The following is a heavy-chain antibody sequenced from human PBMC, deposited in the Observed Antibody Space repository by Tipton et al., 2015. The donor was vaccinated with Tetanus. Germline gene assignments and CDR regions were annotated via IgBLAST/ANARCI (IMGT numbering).Heavy chain of an antibody. CDR3: ARPHYYDSSGYYYDQFFQH. Sequence: TLSLTCTVSGGSISSSSYYWGWIRQPPGKGLEWIGTIYYSGSTYYNPSLKSRVTISVDTFKNQFSLKLSSVTAADTAVYYCARPHYYDSSGYYYDQFFQHWGQGTLVAVSS. CDR1: GGSISSSSYY. J-gene: IGHJ1*01. V-gene: IGHV4-39*01. CDR2: IYYSGST. D-gene: IGHD3-22*01.